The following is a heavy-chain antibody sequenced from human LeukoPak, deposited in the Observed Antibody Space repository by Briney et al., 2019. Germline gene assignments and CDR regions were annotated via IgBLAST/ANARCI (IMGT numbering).Heavy chain of an antibody. CDR1: GGTFSSYA. D-gene: IGHD6-13*01. CDR3: ARVRSAAGTWLDY. Sequence: SVKVSCKASGGTFSSYAISWVRQAPGQGLEWMGRIIPIFGTANYAQKFQGRVTITTDESTSTAYMELSSLRSEDTAVYYCARVRSAAGTWLDYWGQGTLVTVSS. V-gene: IGHV1-69*05. J-gene: IGHJ4*02. CDR2: IIPIFGTA.